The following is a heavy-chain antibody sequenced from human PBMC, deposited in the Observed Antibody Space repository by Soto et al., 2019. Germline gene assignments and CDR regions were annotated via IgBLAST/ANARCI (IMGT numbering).Heavy chain of an antibody. J-gene: IGHJ4*02. V-gene: IGHV4-31*03. CDR2: IYYGGST. D-gene: IGHD5-18*01. CDR3: AREVGGAAMVTH. Sequence: QVQLQESGPGLVKPSQTLSLTCTVSGGSISSGGYYWSWIRQHPGKGLEWIGYIYYGGSTYYNPSLKSRVTISVDTSKNQCSLKLSSVTAADTAVYYCAREVGGAAMVTHWGQGTLVTVSS. CDR1: GGSISSGGYY.